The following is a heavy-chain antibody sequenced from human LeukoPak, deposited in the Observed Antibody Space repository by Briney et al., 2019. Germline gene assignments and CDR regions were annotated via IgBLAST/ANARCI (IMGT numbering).Heavy chain of an antibody. D-gene: IGHD5-18*01. Sequence: PSETLSLTCAVSGGSISTYYWTWIRQPAGKGLEWIGCIYYSGSTNYNPSLKSRLTISVDTSKNQFSLKLSSVTAADTAVYYCARDQGSGIWDTALVNWGQGTLVTVSS. CDR1: GGSISTYY. CDR3: ARDQGSGIWDTALVN. V-gene: IGHV4-59*01. J-gene: IGHJ4*02. CDR2: IYYSGST.